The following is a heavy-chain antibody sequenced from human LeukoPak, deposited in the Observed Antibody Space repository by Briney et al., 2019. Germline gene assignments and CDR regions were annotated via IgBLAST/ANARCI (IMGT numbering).Heavy chain of an antibody. V-gene: IGHV3-48*03. CDR2: ISSSGSTI. CDR1: GFTFSSYE. J-gene: IGHJ4*02. CDR3: LSSTGTGDY. Sequence: GGSLRLSCAASGFTFSSYEMNWVRQAPGKGLEWVSYISSSGSTIYYADSVKGRFTISRDNAKNTLYLQMNSLRAEDTAVYYCLSSTGTGDYWGQGTLVTVSS. D-gene: IGHD2-8*02.